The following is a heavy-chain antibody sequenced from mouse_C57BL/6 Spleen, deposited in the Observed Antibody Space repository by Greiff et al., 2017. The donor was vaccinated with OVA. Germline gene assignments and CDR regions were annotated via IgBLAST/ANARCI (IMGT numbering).Heavy chain of an antibody. CDR2: IRNKANGYTT. CDR3: ASSMVTTGYAMDY. J-gene: IGHJ4*01. D-gene: IGHD2-2*01. CDR1: GFTFSDYY. V-gene: IGHV7-3*01. Sequence: EVKLVESGGGLVQPEGSLSLSCAASGFTFSDYYMSWVRQPPGKALEWLGFIRNKANGYTTEYSASVKGRFTISRDNSQSILYLQMNALRAEDSATYYCASSMVTTGYAMDYWGQGTSVTVSS.